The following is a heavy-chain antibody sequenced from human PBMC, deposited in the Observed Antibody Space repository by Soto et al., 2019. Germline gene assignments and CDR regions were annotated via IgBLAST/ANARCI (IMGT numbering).Heavy chain of an antibody. CDR1: GGTSVDGGCY. Sequence: TLCHTCTVSGGTSVDGGCYWNWIRQHPGKGLEWIGYFYYSGSTYYNPSLKSRVTISVNTSKNQFSLKLSSVTAADTAVYYCARSVFPWGQGTLVTVSS. CDR2: FYYSGST. CDR3: ARSVFP. V-gene: IGHV4-31*03. J-gene: IGHJ5*02.